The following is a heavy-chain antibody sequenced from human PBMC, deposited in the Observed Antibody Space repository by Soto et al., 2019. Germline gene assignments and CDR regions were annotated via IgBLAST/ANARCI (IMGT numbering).Heavy chain of an antibody. CDR3: AREGVAPYYYYGMDV. CDR2: ISTYNGDT. J-gene: IGHJ6*02. CDR1: GGTFSSCA. Sequence: ASVKVSCKASGGTFSSCAISWVRQAPGQGLEWMGGISTYNGDTNYAQTFQGRVTMTTDTSTSTVHMEVRSLRSDDTAVYYCAREGVAPYYYYGMDVWGQGTPVTVSS. D-gene: IGHD5-12*01. V-gene: IGHV1-18*01.